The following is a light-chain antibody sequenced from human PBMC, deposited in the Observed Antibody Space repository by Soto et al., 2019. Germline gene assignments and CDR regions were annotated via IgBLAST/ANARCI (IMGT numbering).Light chain of an antibody. Sequence: LVVTQSPRSLPVTPGEPASMSCRASQSLHSNGLNYLHWYLQKPGQPPQLLIYLASNRASGVPDRFSGSGSGTEYTLKISSVEAEDVGVYYCMQSLQKPSSLGPGTKVD. CDR1: QSLHSNGLNY. CDR3: MQSLQKPSS. V-gene: IGKV2-28*01. J-gene: IGKJ3*01. CDR2: LAS.